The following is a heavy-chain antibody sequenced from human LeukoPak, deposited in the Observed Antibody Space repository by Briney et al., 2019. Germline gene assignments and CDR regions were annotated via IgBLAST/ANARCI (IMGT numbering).Heavy chain of an antibody. D-gene: IGHD1-26*01. CDR3: ARGAGIEDY. Sequence: SETLSLTCAVSGYSISSGYYWGWIRQPPGEGLEWIASIYHSGSTYYNPSLKSRVTISVDTSKNQLSLKLSSVTAADTAVYNCARGAGIEDYWGQGTLVTVSS. V-gene: IGHV4-38-2*01. J-gene: IGHJ4*02. CDR2: IYHSGST. CDR1: GYSISSGYY.